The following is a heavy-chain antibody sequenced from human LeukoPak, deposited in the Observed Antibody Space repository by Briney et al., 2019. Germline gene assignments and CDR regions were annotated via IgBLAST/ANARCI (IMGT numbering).Heavy chain of an antibody. CDR1: GFTFSSYA. Sequence: GGSLRLSCAASGFTFSSYAMTWVRQAPGKGLEWVSSISAGGGGAYSADSVKGRFTISRDKSKNTLSLQVNSLRAEDTAIYYCAKSLCSGGSCYSFDYWGQGTLVTVSS. J-gene: IGHJ4*02. CDR2: ISAGGGGA. CDR3: AKSLCSGGSCYSFDY. V-gene: IGHV3-23*01. D-gene: IGHD2-15*01.